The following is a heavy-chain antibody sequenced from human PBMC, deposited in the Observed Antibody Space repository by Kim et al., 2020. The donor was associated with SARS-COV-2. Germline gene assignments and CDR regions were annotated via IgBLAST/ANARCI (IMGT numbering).Heavy chain of an antibody. V-gene: IGHV3-49*04. CDR1: GFTFGDYA. Sequence: GGSLRLSCTASGFTFGDYAMSWVRQAPGKGLEWVGFIRSKAYGGTTEYAASVKGRFTISRDDSKSIAYLQMNSLKTEDTAVYYCTRGGYYDILTGENAFDIWGQGTMVTVSS. J-gene: IGHJ3*02. CDR2: IRSKAYGGTT. CDR3: TRGGYYDILTGENAFDI. D-gene: IGHD3-9*01.